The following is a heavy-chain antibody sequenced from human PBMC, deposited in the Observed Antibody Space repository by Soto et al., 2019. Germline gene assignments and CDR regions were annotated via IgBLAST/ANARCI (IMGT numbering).Heavy chain of an antibody. D-gene: IGHD6-19*01. CDR2: IYYSGST. CDR1: GGSISSYY. Sequence: SETLSLTCTVSGGSISSYYWSWIRQPPGKGLEWIGYIYYSGSTNYNPSLKSRVTISVDTSKNQFSLKLSSVTAADTAVYYCARAQRSGWYYFDYWGQGTLVTVSS. CDR3: ARAQRSGWYYFDY. V-gene: IGHV4-59*08. J-gene: IGHJ4*02.